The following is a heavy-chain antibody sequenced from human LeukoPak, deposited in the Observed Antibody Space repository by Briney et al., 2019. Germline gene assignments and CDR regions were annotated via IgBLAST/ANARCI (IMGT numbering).Heavy chain of an antibody. CDR2: MYPSGGST. CDR3: AREGPADTKYYFDY. V-gene: IGHV1-46*01. Sequence: GASVKVSCKASGFTFTNYYVHWVRQAPGQGLEWMGIMYPSGGSTRSAQKFQGRVTMTSDTSTSTVYMELSSLRSEDSAVYYCAREGPADTKYYFDYCGQGTLVTVS. CDR1: GFTFTNYY. J-gene: IGHJ4*02. D-gene: IGHD2-2*01.